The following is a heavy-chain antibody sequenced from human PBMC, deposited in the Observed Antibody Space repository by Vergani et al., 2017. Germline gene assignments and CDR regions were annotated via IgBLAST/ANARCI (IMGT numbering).Heavy chain of an antibody. V-gene: IGHV1-69*18. CDR1: GGTFSSYA. CDR3: AGVDSSSSPDCGMDV. D-gene: IGHD6-6*01. J-gene: IGHJ6*02. Sequence: QVQLVQSGAEVKKPGSSVKVSCKASGGTFSSYAISWVRQAPGQGLEWMGRIIPIFGTANYAQKFQGRVTITADEATSTAYMELSSLRSEDTAVYYCAGVDSSSSPDCGMDVWGQGTTVTVSS. CDR2: IIPIFGTA.